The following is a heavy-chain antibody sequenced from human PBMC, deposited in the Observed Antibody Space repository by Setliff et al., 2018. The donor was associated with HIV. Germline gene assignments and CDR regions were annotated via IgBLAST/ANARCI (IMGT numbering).Heavy chain of an antibody. Sequence: PGGSLRLSCAASGFIFSRHGMHWVRQAPGKGLDWVAFIRYDGSSKTYADSVKDRFTISRDNSKNTLYLQMNSLRAEDTAVYYCARERVYDSSGLKNWFDPWGQGTLVTVSS. J-gene: IGHJ5*02. CDR3: ARERVYDSSGLKNWFDP. CDR1: GFIFSRHG. D-gene: IGHD3-22*01. CDR2: IRYDGSSK. V-gene: IGHV3-30*02.